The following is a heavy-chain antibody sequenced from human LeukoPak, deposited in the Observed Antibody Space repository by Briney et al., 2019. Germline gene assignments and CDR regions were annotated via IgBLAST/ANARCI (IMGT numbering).Heavy chain of an antibody. Sequence: SETLSLTCAVYGGSFSGYYWSWIRQPPGKGLEWIGEINHSGSTNYNPSLKSRVTILVDTSKNQFSLKLSSVTAADTAVYHCARWIVGYSYGYFDPWGQGTLVTVSS. D-gene: IGHD5-18*01. J-gene: IGHJ5*02. CDR1: GGSFSGYY. CDR2: INHSGST. CDR3: ARWIVGYSYGYFDP. V-gene: IGHV4-34*01.